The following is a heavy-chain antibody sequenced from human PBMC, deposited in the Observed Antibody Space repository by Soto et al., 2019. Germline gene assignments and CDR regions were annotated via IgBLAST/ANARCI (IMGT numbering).Heavy chain of an antibody. CDR2: ISPYSSSR. V-gene: IGHV1-18*03. D-gene: IGHD4-17*01. Sequence: QVQMAQTGVEVKRPGASVKVSCKASGYDFERFTISWVRQARGQGLEWMGLISPYSSSRYYAEKFQGRATMTTDTTTRTADMEVRGLTYADMALYFCARDQYGFGDLYYVDYWGQWTLVTVST. CDR3: ARDQYGFGDLYYVDY. J-gene: IGHJ4*02. CDR1: GYDFERFT.